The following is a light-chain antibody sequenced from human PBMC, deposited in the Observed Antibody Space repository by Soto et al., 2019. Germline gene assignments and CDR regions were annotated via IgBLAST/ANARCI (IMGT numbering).Light chain of an antibody. J-gene: IGKJ4*01. V-gene: IGKV3-20*01. CDR3: EEYDPSPPFT. Sequence: EIVLTQSPGTLPLSPGDRATLSCRASQRINNNYLAWYQQKPGESPTLLIYGASSRASGIPDRFSGSGSGTAFTLTISKLEPKHFVLYYCEEYDPSPPFTFGGGTKVERK. CDR1: QRINNNY. CDR2: GAS.